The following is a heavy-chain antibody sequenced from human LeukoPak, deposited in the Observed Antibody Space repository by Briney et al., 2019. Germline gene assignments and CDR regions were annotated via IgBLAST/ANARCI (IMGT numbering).Heavy chain of an antibody. D-gene: IGHD2-15*01. CDR1: GFTVDDYA. V-gene: IGHV3-43*02. Sequence: GGSLRLSCAAPGFTVDDYAMHWVRQAPGKGLEWVSVIRGDGGSSYYADSVKGRFTISSDDNKNSVHLQMNSLRPEDTALYYCAKDMSGIVGTYYGMDVWGQGTTVTVTS. CDR2: IRGDGGSS. CDR3: AKDMSGIVGTYYGMDV. J-gene: IGHJ6*02.